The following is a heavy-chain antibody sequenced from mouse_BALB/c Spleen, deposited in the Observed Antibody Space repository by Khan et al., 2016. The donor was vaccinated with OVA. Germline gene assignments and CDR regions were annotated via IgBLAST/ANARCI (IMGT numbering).Heavy chain of an antibody. V-gene: IGHV1-76*01. D-gene: IGHD3-2*02. J-gene: IGHJ2*01. Sequence: QVQLKQSGAELVRPGASVKLSCKTSGYIFTSYWIHWLKQRSGQGLEWIARIYPGTDNTYYNEKLKDKATLTADKSSSTAYMQLSSLKSEDSAVYFCAREEALYYFDYWGQGTTVTVSS. CDR1: GYIFTSYW. CDR3: AREEALYYFDY. CDR2: IYPGTDNT.